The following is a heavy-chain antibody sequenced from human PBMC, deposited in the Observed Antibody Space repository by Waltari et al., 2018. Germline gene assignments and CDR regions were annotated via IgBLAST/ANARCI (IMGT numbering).Heavy chain of an antibody. CDR3: ARQPPTTVPTPRSPFDT. CDR1: GGSIPTRSYH. CDR2: IHISGST. D-gene: IGHD4-17*01. V-gene: IGHV4-39*07. J-gene: IGHJ3*02. Sequence: QPHLQESGPGLEKPSETLSPTCTVSGGSIPTRSYHWAWIRQTPGKGLEWIGSIHISGSTYYNPSLRSRVTMSVDTSNNQFSLKLTSETAADTAVYYCARQPPTTVPTPRSPFDTWGQGTMVSVSS.